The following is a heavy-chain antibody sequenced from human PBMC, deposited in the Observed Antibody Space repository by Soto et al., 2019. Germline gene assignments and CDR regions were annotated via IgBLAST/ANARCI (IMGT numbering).Heavy chain of an antibody. J-gene: IGHJ4*02. CDR2: ISYDGRDK. D-gene: IGHD2-15*01. CDR1: GFTFSNYG. Sequence: GGSLRLPCAASGFTFSNYGMHWVRQAPGKGLEWVAVISYDGRDKYYGESVKGRFTIFRDNSKNTLYLEMNTLRPDDTGVYYCAKDRGFCNGGSRYGFDYWSQGTLVTVSS. V-gene: IGHV3-30*18. CDR3: AKDRGFCNGGSRYGFDY.